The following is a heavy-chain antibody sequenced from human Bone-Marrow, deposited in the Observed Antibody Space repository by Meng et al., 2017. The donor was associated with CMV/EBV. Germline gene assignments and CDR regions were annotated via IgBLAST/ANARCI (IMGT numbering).Heavy chain of an antibody. CDR3: ARGYFMFSVNYYYYGIDV. CDR2: IRYDGSNK. J-gene: IGHJ6*02. Sequence: GESLKISCAASGFTFSSYGMHWVRQAPGKGPEWVAFIRYDGSNKYYADSVKGRFTISRDNSKNTLYLQMNSLRAEDTAVYYCARGYFMFSVNYYYYGIDVWGQGTTVTVSS. V-gene: IGHV3-30*02. D-gene: IGHD3-10*02. CDR1: GFTFSSYG.